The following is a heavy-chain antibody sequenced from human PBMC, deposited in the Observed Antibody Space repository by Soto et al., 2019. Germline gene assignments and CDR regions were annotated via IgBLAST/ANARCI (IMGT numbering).Heavy chain of an antibody. CDR2: TYYRSKWYN. V-gene: IGHV6-1*01. CDR3: ARGVGYCSRDSCYTPLNWFDP. D-gene: IGHD2-15*01. J-gene: IGHJ5*02. Sequence: SQPLSRTCAISGDSFSSDTAACNCIRQSPSRGLEWLGRTYYRSKWYNDYAISVKSRLTINPDTSKNQFSLQLNSVTPEDTAVYYCARGVGYCSRDSCYTPLNWFDPWGQGTLVTVSS. CDR1: GDSFSSDTAA.